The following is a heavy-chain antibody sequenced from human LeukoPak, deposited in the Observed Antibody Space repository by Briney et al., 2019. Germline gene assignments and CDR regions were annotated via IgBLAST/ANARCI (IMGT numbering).Heavy chain of an antibody. CDR3: ARDGAVTNGRYFDY. V-gene: IGHV3-21*01. D-gene: IGHD4-17*01. CDR2: ISSSSSYI. Sequence: GGSLRLSCVDSGFTFSTYSMNWVRKAPGPGMELVSSISSSSSYIYYGDSVKGRFTISRDDAKKSLFLQMISLIAEEPALCYFARDGAVTNGRYFDYWGQGTLVTVSS. CDR1: GFTFSTYS. J-gene: IGHJ4*02.